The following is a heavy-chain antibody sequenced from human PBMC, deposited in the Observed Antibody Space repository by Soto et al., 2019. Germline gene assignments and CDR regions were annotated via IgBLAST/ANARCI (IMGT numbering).Heavy chain of an antibody. J-gene: IGHJ6*02. Sequence: EVQLVESGGDLVQPGGSLKLSCAASGFSFSGFEGQWIRQAPGKGLEWVGRMRRKAVGYATAYGASVKGRFTVSRDDSKNTMYLQMNSLQTEDTAIYYCTRYLFHYPVDYGMDVWGQGTTVTVSS. CDR2: MRRKAVGYAT. D-gene: IGHD5-12*01. CDR1: GFSFSGFE. V-gene: IGHV3-73*02. CDR3: TRYLFHYPVDYGMDV.